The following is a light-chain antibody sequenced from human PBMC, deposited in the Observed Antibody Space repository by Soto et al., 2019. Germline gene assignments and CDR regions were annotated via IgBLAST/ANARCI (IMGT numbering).Light chain of an antibody. Sequence: QSALTQPASVSGSPGQSITISCTGASSDVGGFNYVSWYQQHPDKAPKLIIYVVSNRPSGVSNRFSGSKSGNTASLTISGXXAEDEADYYCSSYTSSDTPYVFGTGTKVTVL. CDR3: SSYTSSDTPYV. J-gene: IGLJ1*01. CDR2: VVS. V-gene: IGLV2-14*01. CDR1: SSDVGGFNY.